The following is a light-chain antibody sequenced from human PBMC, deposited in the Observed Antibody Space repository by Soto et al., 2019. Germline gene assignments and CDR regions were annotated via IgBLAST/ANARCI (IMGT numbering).Light chain of an antibody. CDR3: LQHNSYPIT. V-gene: IGKV1-17*03. CDR2: GTY. Sequence: DIQLTQSPSFLSASVGDRVTITCRASQGINNHLVWFQQRPGKVPKRLVFGTYNLQSGVPSRFSGSGSGTEFTLTISGLQPEDFAIYYCLQHNSYPITLGQGTRLEIK. CDR1: QGINNH. J-gene: IGKJ5*01.